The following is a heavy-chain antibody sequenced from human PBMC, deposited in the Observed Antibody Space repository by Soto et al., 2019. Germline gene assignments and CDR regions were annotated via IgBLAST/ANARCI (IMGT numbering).Heavy chain of an antibody. CDR1: GGSISSGGYY. V-gene: IGHV4-31*03. CDR2: IYYSGST. J-gene: IGHJ5*02. Sequence: LTCPVSGGSISSGGYYWSWIRQHPGKGLEWIGYIYYSGSTYYNPSLKSRVTISVDTSKNQFSLKLSSVTAADTAVYYCARDRRDGYRGPNWFDPWGQGTLVTVSS. CDR3: ARDRRDGYRGPNWFDP. D-gene: IGHD5-12*01.